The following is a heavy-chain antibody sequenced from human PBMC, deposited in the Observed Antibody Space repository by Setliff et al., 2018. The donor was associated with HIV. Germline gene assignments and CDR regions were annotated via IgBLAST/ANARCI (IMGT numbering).Heavy chain of an antibody. CDR2: IDSSGTT. D-gene: IGHD3-10*01. CDR3: ARDRHSSGLGSYGP. CDR1: GGSFGVYR. Sequence: SETLSLTCTISGGSFGVYRWSWIRQSAGRGLEWIGRIDSSGTTAYKPSLKGRVAISVDTSRSQFSLRVTSVTAADTAVYFCARDRHSSGLGSYGPWGPGILVTVSS. V-gene: IGHV4-4*07. J-gene: IGHJ5*02.